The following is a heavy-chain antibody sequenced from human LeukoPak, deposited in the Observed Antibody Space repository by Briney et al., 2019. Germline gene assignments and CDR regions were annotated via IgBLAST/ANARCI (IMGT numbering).Heavy chain of an antibody. CDR3: ARAASRSSTWFDP. CDR2: VYTVGTT. D-gene: IGHD2-15*01. V-gene: IGHV4-61*02. CDR1: GDSISSGRYF. J-gene: IGHJ5*02. Sequence: SGTLSLTCAVSGDSISSGRYFWTWIRQPAGKGLEWIGRVYTVGTTDYNPSLRSRVTMSVDTSKNQFSLKLSSVTAADTAVYYCARAASRSSTWFDPWGQGTLVTVSS.